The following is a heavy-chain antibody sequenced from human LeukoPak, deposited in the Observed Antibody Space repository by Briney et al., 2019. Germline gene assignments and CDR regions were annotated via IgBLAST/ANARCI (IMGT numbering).Heavy chain of an antibody. J-gene: IGHJ6*02. Sequence: SETLSLTCTVSGDSITNYYWSWIRQSDRKGLEWIGRIYGSGSTNYNPSLKSRVTMSVDTSKNQFSLQLTSVTAADTAIYYCARYRVVPAAMDVWGHGTTVTVSS. CDR3: ARYRVVPAAMDV. CDR1: GDSITNYY. D-gene: IGHD2-2*01. CDR2: IYGSGST. V-gene: IGHV4-4*07.